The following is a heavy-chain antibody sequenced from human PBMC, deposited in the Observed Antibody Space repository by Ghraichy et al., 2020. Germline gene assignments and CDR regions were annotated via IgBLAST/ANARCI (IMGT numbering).Heavy chain of an antibody. CDR3: AKGPNGYTYGPLDY. CDR2: ISGSGGSR. Sequence: GGSLRLSCAASGFTFSSYAMTWVRQAPGKGLEWVSGISGSGGSRYYADSVKGRFTISRDNSKNTLYLQMNSLGAEDTAVYYCAKGPNGYTYGPLDYWGQGTLVTVSS. V-gene: IGHV3-23*01. CDR1: GFTFSSYA. D-gene: IGHD5-18*01. J-gene: IGHJ4*02.